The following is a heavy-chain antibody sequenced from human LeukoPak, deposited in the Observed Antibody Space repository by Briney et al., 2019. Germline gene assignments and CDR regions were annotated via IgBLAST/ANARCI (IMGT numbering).Heavy chain of an antibody. J-gene: IGHJ4*02. CDR1: GYTFTSYG. CDR3: ARGRGYSYGYGQLLEIDY. Sequence: GASVKVSCKAAGYTFTSYGISMVRQAPEQGLGWMGIIFPSGGSTSKAQKFQGRVTMTRDMSTSTVYMELSSLRSEDTAVYYCARGRGYSYGYGQLLEIDYWGQGTLVTVSS. D-gene: IGHD5-18*01. V-gene: IGHV1-46*01. CDR2: IFPSGGST.